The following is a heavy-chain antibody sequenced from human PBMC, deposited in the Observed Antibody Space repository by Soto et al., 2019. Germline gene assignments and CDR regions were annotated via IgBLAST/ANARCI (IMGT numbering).Heavy chain of an antibody. J-gene: IGHJ4*02. CDR1: GGSISSGGYY. Sequence: QVQLRESGPGLVKPSQTLSLTCTVSGGSISSGGYYWSWIRQHPGEGLEWIGYIYSSGSTYYNPSLKSRVTISVDTSKNQFSLKLSSVTAADTAMYYCARGGAGFSLFDYWGQGTLVTVSS. CDR2: IYSSGST. CDR3: ARGGAGFSLFDY. D-gene: IGHD6-19*01. V-gene: IGHV4-31*03.